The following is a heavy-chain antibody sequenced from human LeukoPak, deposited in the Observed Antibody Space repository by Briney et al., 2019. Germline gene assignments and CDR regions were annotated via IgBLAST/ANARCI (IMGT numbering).Heavy chain of an antibody. Sequence: ASVKVSCKASGYTFTGYYMHWVRQAPGQGLEWMGWINPNSGGTNYAQKFQGRVTMTRDTSISTAYMELNRLRSDDTAVYYCAREPYDYIWGSYTPETYYFDYWGQGTLVTVSS. CDR3: AREPYDYIWGSYTPETYYFDY. V-gene: IGHV1-2*02. CDR1: GYTFTGYY. D-gene: IGHD3-16*01. J-gene: IGHJ4*02. CDR2: INPNSGGT.